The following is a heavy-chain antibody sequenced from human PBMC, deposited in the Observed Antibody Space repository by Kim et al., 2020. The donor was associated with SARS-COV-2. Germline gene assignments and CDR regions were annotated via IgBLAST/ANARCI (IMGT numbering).Heavy chain of an antibody. Sequence: SETLSLTCAVYGGSFSGYYWSWIRQPPGKGLEWIGEINHSGSTNYNPSLKSRVTISVDTSKNQFSLKLSSVTAADTAVYYCARGRRPPPPFGAAGIQARYFDLWGRGTLVTVSS. D-gene: IGHD6-13*01. CDR1: GGSFSGYY. V-gene: IGHV4-34*01. CDR3: ARGRRPPPPFGAAGIQARYFDL. J-gene: IGHJ2*01. CDR2: INHSGST.